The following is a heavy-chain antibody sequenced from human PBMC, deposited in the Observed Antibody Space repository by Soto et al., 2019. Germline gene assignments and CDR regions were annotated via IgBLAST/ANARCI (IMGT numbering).Heavy chain of an antibody. V-gene: IGHV4-39*01. Sequence: LQLQESGPGLVKPSETLSLPCTVSVGSISSSSYYWGWIRQPPGKGLEWIGIVYYTGSTYDNPSLKSRFTISVYTYKNQCSRRLSSVTDADTAVDYCAGAAASCYFNMDVFGQWTTVTVYS. CDR1: VGSISSSSYY. CDR3: AGAAASCYFNMDV. D-gene: IGHD2-15*01. CDR2: VYYTGST. J-gene: IGHJ6*02.